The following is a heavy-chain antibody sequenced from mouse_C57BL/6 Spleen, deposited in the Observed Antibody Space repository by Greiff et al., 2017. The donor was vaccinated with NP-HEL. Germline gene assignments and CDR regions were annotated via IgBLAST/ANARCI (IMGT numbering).Heavy chain of an antibody. CDR2: ISDGGSYT. D-gene: IGHD2-5*01. V-gene: IGHV5-4*01. CDR1: GFTFSSYA. Sequence: EVKLQESGGGLVKPGGSLKLSCAASGFTFSSYAMSWVRQTPEKRLEWVATISDGGSYTYYPDNVKGRFTISRDNAKNNLYLQMSHLKSEDTAMYYCAREGYSNYDGFAYWGQGTLVTVSA. J-gene: IGHJ3*01. CDR3: AREGYSNYDGFAY.